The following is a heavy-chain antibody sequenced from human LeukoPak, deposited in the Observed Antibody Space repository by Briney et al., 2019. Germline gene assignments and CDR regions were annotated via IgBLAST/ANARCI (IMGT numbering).Heavy chain of an antibody. J-gene: IGHJ4*02. V-gene: IGHV3-21*01. D-gene: IGHD1-1*01. CDR1: GFTFSSYS. CDR2: ISSSSSYI. CDR3: ARDTTGTDGGDY. Sequence: GGSLRLACAASGFTFSSYSMNWVRQAPGKGLEGVSSISSSSSYIYYADSVKGRFTISRDNAKNSLYLQMNSLRAEDTAVYYCARDTTGTDGGDYLGQGTLVTVSS.